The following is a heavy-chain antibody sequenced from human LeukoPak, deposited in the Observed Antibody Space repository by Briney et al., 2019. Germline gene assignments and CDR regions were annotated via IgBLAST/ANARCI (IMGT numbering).Heavy chain of an antibody. D-gene: IGHD6-19*01. V-gene: IGHV3-48*01. CDR3: ARDSSGWAIGNWFDP. CDR1: GFTFSSYS. Sequence: PGGSLRLSCAASGFTFSSYSMNWVRQAPGKGLEWVSYISSSSSTIYYADSVKGRFTISRDNAKNSLYLQMNSLRAEDTAVYYCARDSSGWAIGNWFDPWGQGTLVTVSS. J-gene: IGHJ5*02. CDR2: ISSSSSTI.